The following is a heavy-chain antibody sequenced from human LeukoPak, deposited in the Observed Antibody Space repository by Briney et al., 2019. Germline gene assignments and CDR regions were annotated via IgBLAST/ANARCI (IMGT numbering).Heavy chain of an antibody. J-gene: IGHJ4*02. CDR2: IKQDGSEK. D-gene: IGHD1-26*01. CDR1: GFTFSSYW. Sequence: GGSLRLSCAASGFTFSSYWMSWVRQAPGKGLEWVANIKQDGSEKYYVDSVKGRFTISRDNANNSLYLQMNSLRAEDTAVYYCARDRLSLIVGATNYFDYWGQGTLVTVSS. CDR3: ARDRLSLIVGATNYFDY. V-gene: IGHV3-7*01.